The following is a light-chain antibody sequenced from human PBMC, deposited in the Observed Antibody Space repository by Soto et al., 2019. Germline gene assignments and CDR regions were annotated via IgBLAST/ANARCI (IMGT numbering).Light chain of an antibody. CDR1: SSDVENYDL. CDR3: CSSTLSGTLVL. V-gene: IGLV2-23*01. CDR2: EDN. J-gene: IGLJ2*01. Sequence: QSALTQPASVSGSPGQSVTISCTGTSSDVENYDLVSWYQQHAGKAPKLMIYEDNKRPSGVSHRFSGSKSGNTASLTISGLQAEDEANYFCCSSTLSGTLVLFGGGTKVTVL.